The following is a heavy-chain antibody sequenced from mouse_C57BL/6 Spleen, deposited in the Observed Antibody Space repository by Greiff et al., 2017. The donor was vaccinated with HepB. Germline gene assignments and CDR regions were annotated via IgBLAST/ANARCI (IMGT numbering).Heavy chain of an antibody. CDR2: IDPETGGT. CDR1: GYTFTDYE. Sequence: QVQLQQSGAELVRPGASVTLSCKASGYTFTDYEMHWVKQTPVHGLEWIGAIDPETGGTAYNQKFKGKAILTADKSSSTAYMELRSLTSEDSAVYYCTRRGLGLDYWGQGTTLTVSS. V-gene: IGHV1-15*01. CDR3: TRRGLGLDY. D-gene: IGHD4-1*01. J-gene: IGHJ2*01.